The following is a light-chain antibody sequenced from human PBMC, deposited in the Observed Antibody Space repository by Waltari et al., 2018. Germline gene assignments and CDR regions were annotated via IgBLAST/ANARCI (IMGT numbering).Light chain of an antibody. CDR3: NSRDSSGNHYVV. J-gene: IGLJ2*01. CDR2: GKN. V-gene: IGLV3-19*01. CDR1: SLRSYY. Sequence: SSELTQDPAVSVALGQTVRITCQGDSLRSYYASWYQQKPGQAPVLVIYGKNNRPSGTPDRFSGSSSGNTASWTITGAQAEDEADYYCNSRDSSGNHYVVFGGGTKLTVL.